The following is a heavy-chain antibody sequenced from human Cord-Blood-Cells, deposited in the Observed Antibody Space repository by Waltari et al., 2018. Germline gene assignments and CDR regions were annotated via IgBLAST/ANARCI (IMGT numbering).Heavy chain of an antibody. V-gene: IGHV1-2*04. CDR2: INPNSGGT. Sequence: QVQLVQSGAAVKKPGASVKGSCKVSGYTFTAYYTHLVRQAPGQGLEWMGWINPNSGGTNYAQKFQGWVTMTRDTSISTAYMELSRLRSDDTAVYYCATIAAAGAEYFQHWGQGTLVTVSS. D-gene: IGHD6-13*01. CDR3: ATIAAAGAEYFQH. J-gene: IGHJ1*01. CDR1: GYTFTAYY.